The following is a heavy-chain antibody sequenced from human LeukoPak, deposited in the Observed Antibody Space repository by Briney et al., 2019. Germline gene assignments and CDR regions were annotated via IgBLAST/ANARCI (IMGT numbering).Heavy chain of an antibody. CDR3: ARDLGYAGVLTGLGY. CDR2: INTNTGNP. Sequence: ASVKVSCKASGYTFTGYYIYWVRQAPGQGLEWMGWINTNTGNPTYAQGFTGRFAFSLDTSVSTACLQISSLKAKDTAVYYCARDLGYAGVLTGLGYWGQGTLVTVSS. J-gene: IGHJ4*02. D-gene: IGHD3-16*01. CDR1: GYTFTGYY. V-gene: IGHV7-4-1*02.